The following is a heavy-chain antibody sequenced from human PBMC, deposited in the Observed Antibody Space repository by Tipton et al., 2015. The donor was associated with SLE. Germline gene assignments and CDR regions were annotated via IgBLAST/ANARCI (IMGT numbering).Heavy chain of an antibody. CDR3: ARGGPSSKWLDP. D-gene: IGHD6-6*01. CDR2: IYYSGST. J-gene: IGHJ5*02. Sequence: TLSLTCTVSGGSINSSNYYWSWIRQPPGKGLEWIGYIYYSGSTNYNPSLKSRVTISVDTSKNQFSLKLNSVTAADTAVYYCARGGPSSKWLDPWGRGTQVTVSS. CDR1: GGSINSSNYY. V-gene: IGHV4-61*01.